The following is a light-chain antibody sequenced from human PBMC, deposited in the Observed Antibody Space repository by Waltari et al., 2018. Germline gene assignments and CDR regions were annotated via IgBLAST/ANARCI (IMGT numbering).Light chain of an antibody. CDR2: KAN. J-gene: IGLJ3*02. Sequence: WDPQTPRQPPRTLLYKANTRSSGVPDRFSSSNLGNKVALAITGAQADDESDYYCSLYMGSGIWVFGGVTNLTVL. CDR3: SLYMGSGIWV. V-gene: IGLV8-61*01.